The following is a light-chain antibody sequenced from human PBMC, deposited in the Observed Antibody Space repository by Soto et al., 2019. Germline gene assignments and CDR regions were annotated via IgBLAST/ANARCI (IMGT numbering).Light chain of an antibody. Sequence: SYELTQPPSVSVAPGQTARITCGGNNIGSESVHWYQQRPGQAPVLVVYDDSDRPSGIPERFSGSNSANTATLTMSRVEAGDEADYYCQVWYSSTDLYVFGSGTKLTVL. CDR1: NIGSES. J-gene: IGLJ1*01. CDR2: DDS. V-gene: IGLV3-21*02. CDR3: QVWYSSTDLYV.